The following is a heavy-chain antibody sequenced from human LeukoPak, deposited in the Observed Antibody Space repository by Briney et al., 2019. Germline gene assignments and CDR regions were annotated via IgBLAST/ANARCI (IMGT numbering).Heavy chain of an antibody. CDR3: ASSDSGSSSWALFDY. D-gene: IGHD6-13*01. Sequence: PGESLRVSCAASGFTVSSNYVSWVRQAPGKGLEWVSVIYSGGNTYSADSVKGRFTISRDNSENTLYLQMNSLRAEDTAVYYCASSDSGSSSWALFDYWGQGTLVTVSS. J-gene: IGHJ4*02. CDR1: GFTVSSNY. V-gene: IGHV3-53*01. CDR2: IYSGGNT.